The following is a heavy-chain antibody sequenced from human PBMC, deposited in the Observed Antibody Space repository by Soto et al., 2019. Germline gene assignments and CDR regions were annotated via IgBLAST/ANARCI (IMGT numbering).Heavy chain of an antibody. V-gene: IGHV3-48*01. CDR1: GFTFSSYS. CDR2: ISSGSSTI. D-gene: IGHD6-19*01. Sequence: GGSLRLSCAASGFTFSSYSMNWVRQAPGKGLEWVSYISSGSSTIYYADSVKRRFTISRDNAQNSLYLQMNSLRAEDTAVYYCAKTYSSGRGAFDVWGQGTMVTVSS. J-gene: IGHJ3*01. CDR3: AKTYSSGRGAFDV.